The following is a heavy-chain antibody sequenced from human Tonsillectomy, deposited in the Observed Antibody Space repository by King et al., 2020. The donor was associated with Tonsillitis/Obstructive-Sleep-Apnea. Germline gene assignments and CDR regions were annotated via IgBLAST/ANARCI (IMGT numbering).Heavy chain of an antibody. V-gene: IGHV1-46*01. CDR2: INPSGGST. Sequence: VQLVESGAEVKRPGASVKVSCKASGYTFTNYYIHWVRQAPGQGLEGMGIINPSGGSTSHAQKFQGRVTMTRDTSTSPVYMERSSLRSEDTAVFYFARDTNPTWIQLWEGNWFDPWGQGTLVTVSS. CDR1: GYTFTNYY. CDR3: ARDTNPTWIQLWEGNWFDP. D-gene: IGHD5-18*01. J-gene: IGHJ5*02.